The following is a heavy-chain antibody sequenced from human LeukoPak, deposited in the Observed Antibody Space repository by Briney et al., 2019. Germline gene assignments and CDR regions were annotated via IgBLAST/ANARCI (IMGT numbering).Heavy chain of an antibody. CDR2: ISSSSGYI. V-gene: IGHV3-21*01. CDR1: GFTFSNSW. D-gene: IGHD2-2*01. Sequence: GGSLRLSCAASGFTFSNSWMSWVRQAPGKGLEWVSSISSSSGYIFYADSVKGRFTISRDNSKKIVYLQMDSLRVDDTAVYYCARGGYQPYYYMDVWGTGTTVTVSS. J-gene: IGHJ6*03. CDR3: ARGGYQPYYYMDV.